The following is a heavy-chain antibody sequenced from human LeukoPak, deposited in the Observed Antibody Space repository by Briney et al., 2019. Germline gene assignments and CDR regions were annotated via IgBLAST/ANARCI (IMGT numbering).Heavy chain of an antibody. CDR3: ASEHCSGGSCYCLY. CDR2: INPNSGST. CDR1: GYTFTDYY. Sequence: ASVKVSCKASGYTFTDYYMYWVRQAPGQGLEWMGRINPNSGSTNYGQKFQGRVTMTRDTSISTAYMELSRLTSDDTAVYYCASEHCSGGSCYCLYWGQGTLVTASS. V-gene: IGHV1-2*06. D-gene: IGHD2-15*01. J-gene: IGHJ4*02.